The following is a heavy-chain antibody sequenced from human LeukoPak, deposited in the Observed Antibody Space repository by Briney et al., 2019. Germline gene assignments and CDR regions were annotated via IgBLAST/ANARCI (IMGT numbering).Heavy chain of an antibody. V-gene: IGHV5-51*01. Sequence: PGGSLKTSGKRSGYSFTSYRSGGVPPMPGKGLGWKGVFDLGDSGTRYSPCFPGQVTISADKSISTAYMQWSSLKASDTAMYDCARPQVTTFKEDAFDIWGQGTMVTVSS. CDR1: GYSFTSYR. CDR3: ARPQVTTFKEDAFDI. CDR2: FDLGDSGT. D-gene: IGHD3-16*01. J-gene: IGHJ3*02.